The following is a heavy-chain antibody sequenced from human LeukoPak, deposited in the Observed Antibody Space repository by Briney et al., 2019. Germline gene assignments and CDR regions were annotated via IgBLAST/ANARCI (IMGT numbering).Heavy chain of an antibody. D-gene: IGHD6-13*01. CDR3: AREIRYSSSWYFWFDP. J-gene: IGHJ5*02. CDR1: GGSISSYY. CDR2: INHSGST. V-gene: IGHV4-34*01. Sequence: SETLSLTCTVSGGSISSYYWSWIRQPPGKGLEWIGEINHSGSTNYIPSLRSRVTISVDTSKNQFSLKLSSVTAADTAVYYCAREIRYSSSWYFWFDPWGQGTLVTVSS.